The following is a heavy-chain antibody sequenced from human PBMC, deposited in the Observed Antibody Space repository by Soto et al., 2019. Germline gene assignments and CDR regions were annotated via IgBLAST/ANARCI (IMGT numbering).Heavy chain of an antibody. CDR1: GYAFTTYG. CDR3: ARGRYGDY. D-gene: IGHD1-1*01. V-gene: IGHV1-18*01. J-gene: IGHJ4*02. CDR2: ISANNGNT. Sequence: QVHLVQSGAEVKKPGASVKVSCKGSGYAFTTYGITWVRQAPGQGLEWMGWISANNGNTNYAQKHQGRVTVTRDTSTSTAYMELRSLRSDVTAVYYCARGRYGDYWGQGALVTVSS.